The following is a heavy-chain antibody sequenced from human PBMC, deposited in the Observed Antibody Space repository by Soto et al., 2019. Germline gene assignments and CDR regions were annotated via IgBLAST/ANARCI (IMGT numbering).Heavy chain of an antibody. CDR1: GYTFTSYA. CDR2: INAGNGNT. CDR3: GTVYGTYFDPLTGLWGGHFDC. Sequence: ASVKVSCKASGYTFTSYAMHWVRQAPGQRLEWMGWINAGNGNTKYSQKFQGRVTMTRDMSTSTVYLDLISLRSEDTAVFYCGTVYGTYFDPLTGLWGGHFDCWGQGTQVTVSS. J-gene: IGHJ4*02. D-gene: IGHD3-9*01. V-gene: IGHV1-3*01.